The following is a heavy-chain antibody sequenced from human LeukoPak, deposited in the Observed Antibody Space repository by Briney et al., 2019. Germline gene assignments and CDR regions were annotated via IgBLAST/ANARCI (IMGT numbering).Heavy chain of an antibody. D-gene: IGHD3-22*01. CDR2: IWHDGSKK. CDR3: ASEFYYDSGY. CDR1: GFVFSNYG. Sequence: GRSLRLSCAASGFVFSNYGMHWVRQAPGKGLEWVVIIWHDGSKKYYADSVLGRFTISRDNSRNTLYLQMNSLRAEDTAIYYCASEFYYDSGYWGQGTLVTVSS. V-gene: IGHV3-33*01. J-gene: IGHJ4*02.